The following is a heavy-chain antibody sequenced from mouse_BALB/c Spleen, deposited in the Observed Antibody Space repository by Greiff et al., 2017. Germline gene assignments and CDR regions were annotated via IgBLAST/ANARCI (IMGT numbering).Heavy chain of an antibody. D-gene: IGHD4-1*01. CDR1: GYSFTDYI. J-gene: IGHJ4*01. CDR2: INPYYGST. CDR3: ARSLGRAMDY. V-gene: IGHV1-39*01. Sequence: VQLQQTGPELVKPGASVKISCKASGYSFTDYIMLWVKQSHGKSLEWIGNINPYYGSTSYNLKFKGKATLTVDKSSSTAYMQLNSLTSEDSAVYYCARSLGRAMDYWGQGTSVTVSS.